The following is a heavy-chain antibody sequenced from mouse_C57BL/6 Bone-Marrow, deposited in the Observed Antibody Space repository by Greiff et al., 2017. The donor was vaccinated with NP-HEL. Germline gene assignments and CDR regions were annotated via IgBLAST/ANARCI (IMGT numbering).Heavy chain of an antibody. Sequence: EVKLMESGGGLVQPGGSLKLSCAASGFTFSDYYMYWVRQTPEKRLEWVAYISNGGGSTYYPDTVKGRFTISRDNAKNNLYLQMSRLKSEDTAMYYCARRTTVVATNDYYAMDYWGQGTSVTVSS. CDR1: GFTFSDYY. J-gene: IGHJ4*01. V-gene: IGHV5-12*01. D-gene: IGHD1-1*01. CDR2: ISNGGGST. CDR3: ARRTTVVATNDYYAMDY.